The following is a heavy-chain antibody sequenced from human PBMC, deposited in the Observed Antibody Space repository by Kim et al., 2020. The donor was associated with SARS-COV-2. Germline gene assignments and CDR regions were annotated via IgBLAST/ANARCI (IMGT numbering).Heavy chain of an antibody. CDR2: ISYDGSNK. V-gene: IGHV3-30-3*01. CDR3: ARDPGTIFGGHLSGYFDY. J-gene: IGHJ4*02. D-gene: IGHD3-3*01. Sequence: GGSLRLSCAASGFTFSSYAMHWVRQAPGKGLEWVAVISYDGSNKYYADSVKGRFTISRDNSKNTLYLQMNSLRAEDTAVYYCARDPGTIFGGHLSGYFDYWGQGTLVTVSS. CDR1: GFTFSSYA.